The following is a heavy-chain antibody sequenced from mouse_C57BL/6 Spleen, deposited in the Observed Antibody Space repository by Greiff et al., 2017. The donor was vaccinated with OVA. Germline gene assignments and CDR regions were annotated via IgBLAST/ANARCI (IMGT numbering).Heavy chain of an antibody. CDR1: GYTFTSYW. D-gene: IGHD2-4*01. J-gene: IGHJ1*03. V-gene: IGHV1-61*01. Sequence: QVQLKQSGAELVKPGASVKLSCKASGYTFTSYWMDWVKQRPGQGLEWIGNIYPSDSETHYNQKFKDKATLTVDKSSSTAYMQLSSLTSEDSAVYYCARWRLRWYFDVWGTGTTVTVSS. CDR3: ARWRLRWYFDV. CDR2: IYPSDSET.